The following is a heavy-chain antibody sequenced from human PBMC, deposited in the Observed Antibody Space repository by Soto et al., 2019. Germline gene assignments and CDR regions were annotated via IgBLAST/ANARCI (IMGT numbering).Heavy chain of an antibody. CDR2: INAGNGNT. D-gene: IGHD3-22*01. Sequence: QVQLVQSGAEVKKPGASVKISCKASGYIFTLYVMHWVRQAPGQSPEKMGWINAGNGNTKSSQRLQDRVTMTRDASASTVYLELSSLTSEDTAVYFCARESGYYDESGRLDYWYFDLWGRGTLVTVSS. V-gene: IGHV1-3*01. CDR3: ARESGYYDESGRLDYWYFDL. J-gene: IGHJ2*01. CDR1: GYIFTLYV.